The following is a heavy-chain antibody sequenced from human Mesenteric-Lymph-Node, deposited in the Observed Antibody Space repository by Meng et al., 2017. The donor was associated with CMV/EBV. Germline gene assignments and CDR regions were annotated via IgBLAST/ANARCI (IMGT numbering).Heavy chain of an antibody. CDR2: IWYDGSNK. V-gene: IGHV3-33*06. J-gene: IGHJ4*02. Sequence: FTFSTYGMHWVRQAPGKGLEWVAVIWYDGSNKYYADSVKGRFTISRDNSKNTLYLQMNSLRAEDTAIYVCAKDRDDAWSGYYGTFDYWGQGTLVTVSS. CDR3: AKDRDDAWSGYYGTFDY. D-gene: IGHD3-3*01. CDR1: FTFSTYG.